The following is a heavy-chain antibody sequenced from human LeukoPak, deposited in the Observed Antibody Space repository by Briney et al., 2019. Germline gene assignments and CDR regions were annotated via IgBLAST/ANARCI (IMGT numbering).Heavy chain of an antibody. V-gene: IGHV4-39*01. CDR3: ARWQYTISSGWFDP. D-gene: IGHD6-6*01. CDR1: GGSISSSSYY. CDR2: IYYSGST. J-gene: IGHJ5*02. Sequence: SETLSLTCTVSGGSISSSSYYWGWIRQPPGKGLEWIGSIYYSGSTYYNPSLKSRVTISVDTSKNQFSLKLSSVTAADTAVYYCARWQYTISSGWFDPWGQGTLVTVSS.